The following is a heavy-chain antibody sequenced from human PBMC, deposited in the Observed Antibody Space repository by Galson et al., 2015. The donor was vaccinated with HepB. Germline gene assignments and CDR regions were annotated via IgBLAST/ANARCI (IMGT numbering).Heavy chain of an antibody. CDR3: AKGAYSTGFSYMDV. D-gene: IGHD2-21*01. J-gene: IGHJ6*03. V-gene: IGHV3-23*01. Sequence: SLRLSCAASGFTFSSFAMHWVRQAPGKGLECVSIVSGSGSGAYYADSVKGRFTISRDNSKDTMSLQMNSLRAEDTGVYYCAKGAYSTGFSYMDVWGKGATVTVSS. CDR1: GFTFSSFA. CDR2: VSGSGSGA.